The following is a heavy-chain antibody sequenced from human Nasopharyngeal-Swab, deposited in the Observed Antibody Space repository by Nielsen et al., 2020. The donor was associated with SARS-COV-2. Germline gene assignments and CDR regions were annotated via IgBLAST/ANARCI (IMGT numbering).Heavy chain of an antibody. J-gene: IGHJ4*02. Sequence: SETLSLTCTVSGGSISSYYWSWIRQPPGQGLEWIGYIYYSGSTNYNPSLKSRVTISVDTSKNQFSLKLSSVTAADTAVYYCARGADSSGYSMYYFDYWGQGTLVTVSS. CDR1: GGSISSYY. CDR2: IYYSGST. V-gene: IGHV4-59*01. D-gene: IGHD3-22*01. CDR3: ARGADSSGYSMYYFDY.